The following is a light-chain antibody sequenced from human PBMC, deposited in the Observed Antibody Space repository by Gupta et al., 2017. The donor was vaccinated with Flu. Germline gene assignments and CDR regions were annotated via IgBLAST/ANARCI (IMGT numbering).Light chain of an antibody. V-gene: IGLV1-40*01. CDR2: GNN. CDR3: QSFDNSASYV. Sequence: QSVLTQPPSVSGAPGQRVTISCPGSTSNIGARYDVHWYQQVPGKAPKLLIYGNNNRPSGVPDRFSGSKSGTSASLAIAGLQPEDEADYYCQSFDNSASYVFGSGTTVIVL. CDR1: TSNIGARYD. J-gene: IGLJ1*01.